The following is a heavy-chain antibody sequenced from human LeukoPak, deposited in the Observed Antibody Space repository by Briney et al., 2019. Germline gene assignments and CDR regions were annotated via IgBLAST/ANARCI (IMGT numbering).Heavy chain of an antibody. J-gene: IGHJ4*02. V-gene: IGHV4-34*01. Sequence: SETLSFKCAVYGGTFSGYYWSWIRQPPGKGLEWIGEINHSGSTNYNPSLKSRVTISLHRPKNQFSLKVTSVTAADTAVYYCARGRLITMVRGNMPFDYWGKEPVVTVSS. CDR3: ARGRLITMVRGNMPFDY. CDR2: INHSGST. CDR1: GGTFSGYY. D-gene: IGHD3-10*01.